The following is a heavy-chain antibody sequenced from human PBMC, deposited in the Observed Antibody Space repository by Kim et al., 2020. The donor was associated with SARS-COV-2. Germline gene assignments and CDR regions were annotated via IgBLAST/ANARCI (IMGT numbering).Heavy chain of an antibody. CDR2: INPSGGST. CDR3: ARQDYYDSSGYHNYYYYGMDV. J-gene: IGHJ6*02. CDR1: GYTFTSYY. V-gene: IGHV1-46*01. D-gene: IGHD3-22*01. Sequence: ASVKVSCKASGYTFTSYYMHWVRQAPGQGLEWMGIINPSGGSTSYAQKFRGRVTMTRDTSTSTVYMELSSLRSEDTAVYYCARQDYYDSSGYHNYYYYGMDVWGQGTTVTVSS.